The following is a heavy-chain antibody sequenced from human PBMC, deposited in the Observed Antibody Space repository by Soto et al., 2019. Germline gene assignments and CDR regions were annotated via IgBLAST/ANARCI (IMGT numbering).Heavy chain of an antibody. J-gene: IGHJ3*02. D-gene: IGHD3-10*01. CDR1: GGSINSYY. CDR2: VYYSGTT. CDR3: ARVRGENYFGSGLDPFDI. V-gene: IGHV4-59*01. Sequence: QVQLQESGPGLVKPSETLSLTCSVSGGSINSYYWSWIRQPPGKGLEWLGYVYYSGTTNYSPSLGSRVTISVDTSKNQFYLTLTYVTAADTAVYYCARVRGENYFGSGLDPFDIWGQATMVTVSA.